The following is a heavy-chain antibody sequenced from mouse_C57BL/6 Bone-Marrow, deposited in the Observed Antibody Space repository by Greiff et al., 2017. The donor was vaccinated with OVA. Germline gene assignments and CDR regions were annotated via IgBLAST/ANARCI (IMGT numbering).Heavy chain of an antibody. Sequence: QVQLQQPGAELVKPGASVKMSCKASGYTFTSYWITWVKQRPGQGLEWIGDIYPGSGSTNYNEKFKSKATMTVDTSSSTAYLQLSSLTSEDAAVYYYARWCWAMDYWGQGTAVTVSS. V-gene: IGHV1-55*01. CDR2: IYPGSGST. CDR3: ARWCWAMDY. J-gene: IGHJ4*01. D-gene: IGHD1-1*02. CDR1: GYTFTSYW.